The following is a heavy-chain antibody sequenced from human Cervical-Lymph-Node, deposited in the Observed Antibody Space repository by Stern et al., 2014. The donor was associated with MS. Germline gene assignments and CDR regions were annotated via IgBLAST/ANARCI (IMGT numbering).Heavy chain of an antibody. V-gene: IGHV3-33*01. CDR2: IWHDGSKT. CDR1: GFTFSNYG. CDR3: VRDWSSNAYKSEDY. Sequence: QVQLVESGGGVVQPGGSLRLSCIASGFTFSNYGMHWVRQAPGKGLGWVATIWHDGSKTYYAGSVRGRFTISRANSKNALSLQMNSLRVDDTAVYYCVRDWSSNAYKSEDYWGQGTLVTVSS. J-gene: IGHJ4*02. D-gene: IGHD4-11*01.